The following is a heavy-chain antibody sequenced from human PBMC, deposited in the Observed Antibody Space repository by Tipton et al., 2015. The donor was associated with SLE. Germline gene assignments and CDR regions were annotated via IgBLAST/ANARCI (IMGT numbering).Heavy chain of an antibody. V-gene: IGHV3-9*01. CDR3: ARDNYYDFWSGYSQYNWFAA. CDR1: GFTFDDYA. D-gene: IGHD3-3*01. J-gene: IGHJ5*02. Sequence: SLRLSCAASGFTFDDYAMHWVRQAPGKGLEWVSGINWNSGSIGYADSVKGRFTISRDNAKNSLYLQMNSLRAEDTAVYYCARDNYYDFWSGYSQYNWFAAWGQGTLVTVSS. CDR2: INWNSGSI.